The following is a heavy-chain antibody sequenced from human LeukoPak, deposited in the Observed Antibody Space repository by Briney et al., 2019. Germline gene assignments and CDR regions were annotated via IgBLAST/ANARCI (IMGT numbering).Heavy chain of an antibody. Sequence: GGSLRLSCAASGIGFYNYWMHWVRQAPGKGLEWLSRVTSDGSDTVYADSVKSRFTISRDNARTTVYLQMSSLRLDDTATYYCATGLGHYYDYWGQGSLVTVSS. D-gene: IGHD2-8*02. CDR2: VTSDGSDT. CDR3: ATGLGHYYDY. V-gene: IGHV3-74*01. CDR1: GIGFYNYW. J-gene: IGHJ4*02.